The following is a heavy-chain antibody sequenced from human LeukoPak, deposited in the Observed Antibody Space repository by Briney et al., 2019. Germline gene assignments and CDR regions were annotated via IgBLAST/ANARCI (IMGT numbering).Heavy chain of an antibody. D-gene: IGHD3-22*01. CDR1: GGSISSGGYY. Sequence: SGTLSLTCTVSGGSISSGGYYWSWIRQHPGKGLEWIGYIYYSGSTYYNPSLKSRVTISVDTSKNQFSLKLSSVTAADTAVYYCARDRYDSSGYDSYYYGMDVWGQGTTVTVSS. CDR3: ARDRYDSSGYDSYYYGMDV. J-gene: IGHJ6*02. V-gene: IGHV4-31*03. CDR2: IYYSGST.